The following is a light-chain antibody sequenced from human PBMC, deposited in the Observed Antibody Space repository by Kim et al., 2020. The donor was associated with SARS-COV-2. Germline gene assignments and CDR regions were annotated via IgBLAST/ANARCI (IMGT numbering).Light chain of an antibody. V-gene: IGKV1-39*01. CDR3: QQTFSTPLT. CDR1: QNIDTY. J-gene: IGKJ4*01. CDR2: AAS. Sequence: IQVTQSPSSLSASVGDRVSITCRASQNIDTYLNWYQQKPGKAPKFLIYAASSLQSGVPSRFSGSGSGTYFTLTISNLQPEDFATFYCQQTFSTPLTFGGGTRLEIK.